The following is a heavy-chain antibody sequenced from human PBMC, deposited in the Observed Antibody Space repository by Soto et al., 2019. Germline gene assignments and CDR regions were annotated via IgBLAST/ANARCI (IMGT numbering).Heavy chain of an antibody. CDR1: GCAFTSYG. CDR2: ISAYNGNT. D-gene: IGHD2-15*01. Sequence: GAGVKVPCNAAGCAFTSYGISWGRRAPGQGLEWMGWISAYNGNTNYAQKLQGRVTMTTDTSTSTAYMELRSLRSDDTAVYDCSREVQSVGSYTYADNSYYGMGVWGQGTTVTVSS. J-gene: IGHJ6*02. CDR3: SREVQSVGSYTYADNSYYGMGV. V-gene: IGHV1-18*04.